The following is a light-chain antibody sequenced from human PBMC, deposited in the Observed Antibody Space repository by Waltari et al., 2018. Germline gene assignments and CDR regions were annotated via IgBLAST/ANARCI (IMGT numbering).Light chain of an antibody. CDR2: EVS. CDR1: SGAVGTSYL. Sequence: QSALTQPASVSDSPAQSLTISRTGTSGAVGTSYLIPWYQQYPDTAPKLMIYEVSKRPSGVSSRFSGSKSGNTASLTISGLQAEDEAEYYCCSYAGYTSLLFGGGTKLTVL. V-gene: IGLV2-23*02. J-gene: IGLJ2*01. CDR3: CSYAGYTSLL.